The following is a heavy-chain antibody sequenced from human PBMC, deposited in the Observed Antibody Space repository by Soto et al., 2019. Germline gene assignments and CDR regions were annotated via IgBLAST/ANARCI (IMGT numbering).Heavy chain of an antibody. J-gene: IGHJ6*02. D-gene: IGHD3-10*01. Sequence: ASVKVSCKASGGTFSSYAISWVRQAPGQGLEWMGGIIPIFGNTNYAQKLQGRVTMTTDTSTSTAYMELRSLRSDDTAVYYCARGVAEPYGYYGMDVWGQGTTVTVSS. CDR2: IIPIFGNT. V-gene: IGHV1-18*01. CDR3: ARGVAEPYGYYGMDV. CDR1: GGTFSSYA.